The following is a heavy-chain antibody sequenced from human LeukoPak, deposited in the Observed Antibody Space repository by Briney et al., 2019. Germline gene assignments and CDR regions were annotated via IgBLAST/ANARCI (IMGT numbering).Heavy chain of an antibody. J-gene: IGHJ6*02. V-gene: IGHV3-66*02. Sequence: PGGSLRLSCAASGFTVSSNYMSWVRQAPGKGQEWVSVIYSGGSTYYADSVKGRFTISRDNSKNTLYLQMNSLRAEDTAVYYCAASAMVNGMDVWGQGTTVTVSS. CDR2: IYSGGST. D-gene: IGHD5-18*01. CDR3: AASAMVNGMDV. CDR1: GFTVSSNY.